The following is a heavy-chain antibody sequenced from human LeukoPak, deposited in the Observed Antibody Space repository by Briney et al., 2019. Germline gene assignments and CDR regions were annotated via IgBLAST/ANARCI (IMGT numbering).Heavy chain of an antibody. J-gene: IGHJ4*02. V-gene: IGHV3-23*01. CDR2: ISGSGGST. Sequence: GGSLRLSCAASGFTFSSYGMSWVRQAPGKGLEWVSAISGSGGSTYYADSVKGRFTISRDNSKNTLYLQMNSLRAEDTAVYYCAKGQYSSGWYDRWIDYWGQGILVTVSS. D-gene: IGHD6-19*01. CDR1: GFTFSSYG. CDR3: AKGQYSSGWYDRWIDY.